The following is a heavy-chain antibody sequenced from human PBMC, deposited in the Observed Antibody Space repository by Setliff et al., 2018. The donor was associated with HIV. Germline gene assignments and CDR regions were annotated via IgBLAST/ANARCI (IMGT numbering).Heavy chain of an antibody. CDR1: GYTFRNYA. Sequence: ASVKVSCKASGYTFRNYAVHWVRQAPGQRLEWMGWIDSGNGNTKISPKFQDRVTIIRDTSATTVYMEVNSLRSEDAAVYYCARISGNDRGGYYYHYFGYWGQGTLVTVPQ. J-gene: IGHJ4*02. CDR2: IDSGNGNT. D-gene: IGHD3-22*01. CDR3: ARISGNDRGGYYYHYFGY. V-gene: IGHV1-3*04.